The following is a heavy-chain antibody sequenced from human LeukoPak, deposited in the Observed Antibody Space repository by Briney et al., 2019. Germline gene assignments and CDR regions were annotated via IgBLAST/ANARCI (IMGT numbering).Heavy chain of an antibody. CDR3: ARTERGYSYGSFDY. CDR1: GYSISSGYY. V-gene: IGHV4-38-2*01. D-gene: IGHD5-18*01. J-gene: IGHJ4*02. CDR2: IYHIGST. Sequence: SETLSLTCAVSGYSISSGYYWGWIRQPPGKGLEWIGGIYHIGSTYYNPSLKSRVTISLDTSKNQFSLKLSSVTAADTAVYYCARTERGYSYGSFDYWGQGTLVTVSS.